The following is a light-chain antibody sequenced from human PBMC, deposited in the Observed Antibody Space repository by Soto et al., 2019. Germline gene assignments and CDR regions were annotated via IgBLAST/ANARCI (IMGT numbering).Light chain of an antibody. CDR2: DAS. CDR3: QQRSNLPLT. Sequence: EIVLTQSPATLSLSPGERATLSCRASQSVSSYLAWYPQKPGQAPRLLIYDASNRATGIPARFSGSGSGTDFTLTISSLEPEDFAVYYCQQRSNLPLTFGGGTKVEIK. V-gene: IGKV3-11*01. J-gene: IGKJ4*01. CDR1: QSVSSY.